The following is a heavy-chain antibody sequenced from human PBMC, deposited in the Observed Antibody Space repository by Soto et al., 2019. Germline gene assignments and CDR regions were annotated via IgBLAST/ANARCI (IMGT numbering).Heavy chain of an antibody. CDR1: GFTVSSNY. V-gene: IGHV3-53*04. CDR2: IYSGGST. D-gene: IGHD3-3*01. CDR3: ATHYTIFGVEDAFDI. Sequence: EVQLVESGGGLVQPGGSLRLSCAASGFTVSSNYMSWVRQAPGKGLEWVSVIYSGGSTYYADSVKGRFTISRHNSKNTLYLQMNSLRAEDTAVYYCATHYTIFGVEDAFDIWGQGTMVTVSS. J-gene: IGHJ3*02.